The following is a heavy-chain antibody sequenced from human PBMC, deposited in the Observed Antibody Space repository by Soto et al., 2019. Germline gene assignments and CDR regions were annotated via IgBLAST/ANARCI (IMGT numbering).Heavy chain of an antibody. Sequence: PSETLSLTCSVSGGSVSSINHYWSWIRQPPGHGLEWLGFVYYSGSINYNPSLSSRVTISIDTSKNQFSPRLTSVTASDTAVYYCARSGTTVATNFDFWGRGTLVTVSS. CDR2: VYYSGSI. V-gene: IGHV4-61*01. CDR1: GGSVSSINHY. D-gene: IGHD1-1*01. CDR3: ARSGTTVATNFDF. J-gene: IGHJ4*02.